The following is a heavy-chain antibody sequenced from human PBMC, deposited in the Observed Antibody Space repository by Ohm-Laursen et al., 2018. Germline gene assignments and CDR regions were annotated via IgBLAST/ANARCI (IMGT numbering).Heavy chain of an antibody. Sequence: GASVKVSCKPSGYTFTGHFIHWVRQAPGQGLEWMGWINPDRGGTKFAQKFQGRVAMSRDTSINTAYMEMNRLKSDDTAVYYCVRGSVVELAAFLPKPNPRYFSLDVWGQGTLVTVSS. CDR2: INPDRGGT. J-gene: IGHJ4*02. V-gene: IGHV1-2*02. CDR1: GYTFTGHF. D-gene: IGHD3-16*01. CDR3: VRGSVVELAAFLPKPNPRYFSLDV.